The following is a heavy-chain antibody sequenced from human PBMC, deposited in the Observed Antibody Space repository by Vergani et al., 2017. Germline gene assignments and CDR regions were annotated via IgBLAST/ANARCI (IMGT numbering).Heavy chain of an antibody. Sequence: QVQLQESGPGLVKPSQTLSLTCTVSGASMSSVGYYWTWIRQSAGKRLEWIGDILCSGTANYNPSFQSRVSMSVATSKNQFSLTLSSVNATDSAGYYCAGGISAAGYIGADYWGEGTRVTVAS. CDR1: GASMSSVGYY. V-gene: IGHV4-61*02. CDR2: ILCSGTA. D-gene: IGHD6-13*01. J-gene: IGHJ4*02. CDR3: AGGISAAGYIGADY.